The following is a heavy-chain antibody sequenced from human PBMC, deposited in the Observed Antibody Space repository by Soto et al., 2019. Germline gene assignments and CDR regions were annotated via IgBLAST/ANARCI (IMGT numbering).Heavy chain of an antibody. CDR2: ISSSGSNK. D-gene: IGHD5-12*01. Sequence: PGGSLRLSCAASGFTFSSYAIHWVRQAPGKGLEWVAVISSSGSNKLYADSVRGRFTISRDNSKNTLYVQMNSLRDEDTAVYHCARDRRWLRSGFDYWGQGALVTVSS. J-gene: IGHJ4*02. CDR1: GFTFSSYA. CDR3: ARDRRWLRSGFDY. V-gene: IGHV3-30*04.